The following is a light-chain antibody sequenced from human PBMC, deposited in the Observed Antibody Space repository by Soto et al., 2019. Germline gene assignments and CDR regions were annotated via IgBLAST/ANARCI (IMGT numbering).Light chain of an antibody. V-gene: IGLV2-14*01. CDR2: EVR. Sequence: QSVLTQPASVSGSAGHSITISCSGTMRDVGAYNLVSWYQQHPGTAPKLIIYEVRNRPSGISSRFSGSRSGHTASLTISGLQSEDEGEYYCSAYTARSTLVFGGGTQLNVL. CDR1: MRDVGAYNL. J-gene: IGLJ7*01. CDR3: SAYTARSTLV.